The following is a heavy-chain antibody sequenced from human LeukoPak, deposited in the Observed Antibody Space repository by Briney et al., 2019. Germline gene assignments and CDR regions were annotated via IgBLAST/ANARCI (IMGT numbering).Heavy chain of an antibody. V-gene: IGHV4-34*01. Sequence: SETLSLTCAVYGGSFSGYYWSWIRQPPGKGLEWIGEINHSGSTNYNPSLKSRVTISVDTSKNQFSLKLSSVTAADTAVYHCARGSRADFDYWGQGTLVTVSS. CDR3: ARGSRADFDY. J-gene: IGHJ4*02. CDR1: GGSFSGYY. CDR2: INHSGST. D-gene: IGHD6-13*01.